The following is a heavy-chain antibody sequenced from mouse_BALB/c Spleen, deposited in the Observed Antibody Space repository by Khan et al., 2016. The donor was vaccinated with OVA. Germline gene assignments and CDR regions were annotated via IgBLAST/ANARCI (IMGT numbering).Heavy chain of an antibody. D-gene: IGHD1-1*01. CDR2: INPHIGET. CDR1: GYSFTGYF. V-gene: IGHV1-20*02. J-gene: IGHJ2*01. CDR3: TRSYRSDFDY. Sequence: EVQLQQSGPELVRPGASVKISCKASGYSFTGYFMNWVMQSHGQSLEWIGRINPHIGETFYNQRFKDKATLTVDESSSTAHMELRSLASEDSAVYYCTRSYRSDFDYWGQGTTLTVSS.